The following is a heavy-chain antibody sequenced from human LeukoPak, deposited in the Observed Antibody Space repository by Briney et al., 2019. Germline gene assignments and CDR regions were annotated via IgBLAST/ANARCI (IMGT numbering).Heavy chain of an antibody. J-gene: IGHJ4*02. CDR3: ARGTTYDTGTDYYFNY. CDR1: GGSISSYY. V-gene: IGHV4-59*08. Sequence: SETLSLTCTVSGGSISSYYWSWIRQPPGKGLEWIGYIYYSGSTNYNPSLKSRVIISVDMSENQFSLRLSSVAAADTALYFCARGTTYDTGTDYYFNYWGQGILVTVSS. D-gene: IGHD3-22*01. CDR2: IYYSGST.